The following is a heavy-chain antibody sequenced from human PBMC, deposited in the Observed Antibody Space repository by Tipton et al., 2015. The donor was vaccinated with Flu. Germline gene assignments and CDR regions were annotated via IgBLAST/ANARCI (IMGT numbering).Heavy chain of an antibody. D-gene: IGHD6-25*01. J-gene: IGHJ5*02. CDR3: ARAKAAASPLYNWFDP. CDR1: GGSISSYY. Sequence: TLSLTCTVSGGSISSYYWSWIRQPPGKGLEWIGYIYYSGSTNYNPSLKSRVTISVDTSKNQFSLKLSSVTAADTAVYYCARAKAAASPLYNWFDPWGQGTLVTVSS. CDR2: IYYSGST. V-gene: IGHV4-59*01.